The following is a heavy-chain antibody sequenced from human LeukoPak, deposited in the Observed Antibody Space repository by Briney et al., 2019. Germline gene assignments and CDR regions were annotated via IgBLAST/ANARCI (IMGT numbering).Heavy chain of an antibody. CDR3: ARGSLLPFKTEYSSSSNVPCYSDY. Sequence: SETLSLTCTVSGGSISSGDYYWSWIRQPPGKGLEWIGYIYYSGSTYYNPSLKSRVTISVDTSKNQFSLKLSSVTAEDTAVYYCARGSLLPFKTEYSSSSNVPCYSDYWGQGTLVTVSS. J-gene: IGHJ4*02. V-gene: IGHV4-30-4*01. D-gene: IGHD6-6*01. CDR2: IYYSGST. CDR1: GGSISSGDYY.